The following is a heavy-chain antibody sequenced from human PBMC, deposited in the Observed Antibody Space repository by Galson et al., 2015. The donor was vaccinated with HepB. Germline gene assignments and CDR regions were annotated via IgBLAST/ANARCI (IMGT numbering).Heavy chain of an antibody. D-gene: IGHD6-13*01. CDR2: IWYDGSNK. CDR1: GFTFSSYG. Sequence: SLRLSCAASGFTFSSYGIHWVRQAPGKGLEWVAVIWYDGSNKYYADSVKGRFTISRDNSKNTLYLQMNSLRAEDTAVYYCAKDGGEQQLVLYYYYMDVWGKGTTVTVSS. V-gene: IGHV3-33*06. CDR3: AKDGGEQQLVLYYYYMDV. J-gene: IGHJ6*03.